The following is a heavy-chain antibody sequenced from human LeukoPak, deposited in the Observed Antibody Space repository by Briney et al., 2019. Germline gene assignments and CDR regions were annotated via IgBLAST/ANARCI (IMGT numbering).Heavy chain of an antibody. CDR3: ARDHSSSSTLFDY. D-gene: IGHD6-6*01. J-gene: IGHJ4*02. Sequence: SETLSLTCTVSGGSISSGSYYWRWIRQPAGKGLEWIGRIYTSGSTNYNPSLKSRVTISVDTSKNQFSLKLSSVTAADTAVYYCARDHSSSSTLFDYWGQGTLVTVSS. CDR1: GGSISSGSYY. CDR2: IYTSGST. V-gene: IGHV4-61*02.